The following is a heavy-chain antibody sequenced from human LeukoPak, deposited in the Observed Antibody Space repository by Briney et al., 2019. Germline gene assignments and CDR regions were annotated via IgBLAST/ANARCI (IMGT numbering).Heavy chain of an antibody. Sequence: PGGSLRLSCAASGFTFTTYWMGWVRQAPGKGLEWVASIKQDGNEKYYVDSVKGRFTISRDNAKNSLYLQMNSLRAEDTAVYYCARAHRYSSSWYSYYYYYMDVWGKGTTVTISS. CDR3: ARAHRYSSSWYSYYYYYMDV. CDR2: IKQDGNEK. J-gene: IGHJ6*03. CDR1: GFTFTTYW. D-gene: IGHD6-13*01. V-gene: IGHV3-7*01.